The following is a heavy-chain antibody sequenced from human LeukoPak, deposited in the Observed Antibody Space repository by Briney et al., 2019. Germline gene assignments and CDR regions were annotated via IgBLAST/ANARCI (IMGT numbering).Heavy chain of an antibody. V-gene: IGHV3-21*01. CDR1: GFTFSSYS. J-gene: IGHJ4*02. CDR3: ARDPYYDILTGYPQYY. Sequence: GGSLRLSCAASGFTFSSYSMNWVRQAPGKGLEWVSSISSSSSYIYYADSVKGRFTISRDNAKNSLYLQMNSLRAEDTAVYYCARDPYYDILTGYPQYYWGQGTLVTVSS. CDR2: ISSSSSYI. D-gene: IGHD3-9*01.